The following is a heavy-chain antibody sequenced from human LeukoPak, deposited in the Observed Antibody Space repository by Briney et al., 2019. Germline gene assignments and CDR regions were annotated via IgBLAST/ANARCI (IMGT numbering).Heavy chain of an antibody. Sequence: SETLSLTRTVSGGSISSGSYYWSWIRQPAGKGLEWIGRIYTSGSTNYNPSLKSRVTISVDTSKNQFYLKLSSVTAADTAVYYCAREWYPFDYWGQGTLVTVSS. J-gene: IGHJ4*02. V-gene: IGHV4-61*02. D-gene: IGHD6-13*01. CDR2: IYTSGST. CDR3: AREWYPFDY. CDR1: GGSISSGSYY.